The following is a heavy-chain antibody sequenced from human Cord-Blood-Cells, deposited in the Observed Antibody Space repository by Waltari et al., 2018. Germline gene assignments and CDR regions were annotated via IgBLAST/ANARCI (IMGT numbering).Heavy chain of an antibody. V-gene: IGHV4-61*01. Sequence: QVQLQESGPGLVKPSETLSLTCTVSGGSVSSGSYYWSWIRQPPGKGLEWIGYIYYSGSTNHNPSLKSRVTISVDTSKNQFSLKLSSVTAADTAVYYCARGVPPYDFWSGYILNWFDPWGQGTLVTVSS. CDR1: GGSVSSGSYY. J-gene: IGHJ5*02. D-gene: IGHD3-3*01. CDR2: IYYSGST. CDR3: ARGVPPYDFWSGYILNWFDP.